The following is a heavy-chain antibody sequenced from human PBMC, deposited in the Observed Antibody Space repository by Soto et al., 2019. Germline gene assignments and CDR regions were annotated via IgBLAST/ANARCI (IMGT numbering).Heavy chain of an antibody. CDR2: IYYSGST. D-gene: IGHD1-1*01. Sequence: PSETLSLTCTVSGGSISSSSYSCGWIRQPPGKGLEWSGSIYYSGSTYYNPSLKSRVTISVGTSKNQFSLKLSSVTAADTAVYYCARPTTRYYGMDVWGQGTTVTVSS. J-gene: IGHJ6*02. V-gene: IGHV4-39*01. CDR3: ARPTTRYYGMDV. CDR1: GGSISSSSYS.